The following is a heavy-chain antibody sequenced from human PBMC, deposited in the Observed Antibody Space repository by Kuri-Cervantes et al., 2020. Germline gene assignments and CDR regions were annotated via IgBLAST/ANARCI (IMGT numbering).Heavy chain of an antibody. CDR2: IYPGDSDT. J-gene: IGHJ4*02. D-gene: IGHD3-16*02. CDR1: GYIFTRYW. CDR3: ARLPGDYIWGSYRAYDY. V-gene: IGHV5-51*01. Sequence: GGSLRLSCKGSGYIFTRYWIGWVRQMPGKGLEWMGIIYPGDSDTRYSPSFQGQVTISADKSISTAYLQWSSLKASDTAMYYCARLPGDYIWGSYRAYDYWGQGTLVTVSS.